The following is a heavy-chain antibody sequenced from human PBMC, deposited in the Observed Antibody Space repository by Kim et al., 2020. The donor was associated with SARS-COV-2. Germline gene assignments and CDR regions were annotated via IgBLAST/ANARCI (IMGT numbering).Heavy chain of an antibody. CDR3: ARDIVKWELLGYYFDY. J-gene: IGHJ4*02. D-gene: IGHD1-26*01. V-gene: IGHV1-18*01. Sequence: KLQGRVNMTTDTSTSTAYMELRSLRSDDTAVYYCARDIVKWELLGYYFDYWGQGTLVTVSS.